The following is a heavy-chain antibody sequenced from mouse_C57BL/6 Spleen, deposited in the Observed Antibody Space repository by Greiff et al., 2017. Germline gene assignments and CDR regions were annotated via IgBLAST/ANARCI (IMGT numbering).Heavy chain of an antibody. Sequence: QVQLKQSGAELVRPGASVTLSCKASGYTFTDYEMHWVKQTPVHGLEWIGAIDPETGGTAYNQKFKGKAILTADKSSSTAYMELRSLTSEDSAVYYCTTYGSSLGDFDYWGQGTTLTVSS. CDR2: IDPETGGT. J-gene: IGHJ2*01. D-gene: IGHD1-1*01. V-gene: IGHV1-15*01. CDR3: TTYGSSLGDFDY. CDR1: GYTFTDYE.